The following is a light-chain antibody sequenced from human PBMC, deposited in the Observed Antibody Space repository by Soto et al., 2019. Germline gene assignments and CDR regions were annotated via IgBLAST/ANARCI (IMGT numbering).Light chain of an antibody. J-gene: IGKJ2*01. CDR1: QSVSSY. Sequence: EIVLTQSPATLSLSPGERATLSCRASQSVSSYFAWYQQKPGQAPRLLIYDASNRATGIPARFRGSGSGTDFNLTIISQEPEDFAVYYCQQRSNWPPYTFGQGTKLEIK. CDR2: DAS. V-gene: IGKV3-11*01. CDR3: QQRSNWPPYT.